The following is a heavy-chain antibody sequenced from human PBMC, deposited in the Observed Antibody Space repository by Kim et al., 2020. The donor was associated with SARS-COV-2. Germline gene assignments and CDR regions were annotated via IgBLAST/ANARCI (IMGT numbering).Heavy chain of an antibody. V-gene: IGHV4-38-2*02. J-gene: IGHJ4*02. CDR2: IYHSGST. Sequence: SETLSLTCTVSGYSISSGYYWGWIRQPPGKGLEWIGSIYHSGSTYYNPSLKSRVTISVDTSKNQFSLKLSSVTAADTAVYYCAGWGLYGSGILVDYWGQG. CDR3: AGWGLYGSGILVDY. D-gene: IGHD3-10*01. CDR1: GYSISSGYY.